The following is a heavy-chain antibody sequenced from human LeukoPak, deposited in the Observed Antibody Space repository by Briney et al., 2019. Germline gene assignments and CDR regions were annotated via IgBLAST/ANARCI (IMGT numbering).Heavy chain of an antibody. D-gene: IGHD5-12*01. V-gene: IGHV3-7*01. CDR1: GFIFSSYW. CDR2: IKQDGSEK. J-gene: IGHJ4*02. Sequence: GSLRLSCAASGFIFSSYWMSWVRQAPGKGLEWVANIKQDGSEKYYVDSVKGRFTISRDNAKNSLYLQMNSLRAEDTAVYYCARDISGYDYFDYWGQGTLVTVSS. CDR3: ARDISGYDYFDY.